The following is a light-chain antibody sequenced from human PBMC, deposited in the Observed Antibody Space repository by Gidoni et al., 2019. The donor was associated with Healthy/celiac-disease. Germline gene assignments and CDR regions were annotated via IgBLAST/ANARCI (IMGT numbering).Light chain of an antibody. CDR2: WAS. V-gene: IGKV4-1*01. CDR1: QSVLYSSNNKNY. Sequence: DIVMTQSPDALAVSLGERATINCKSSQSVLYSSNNKNYLAWYQQKPGQPPKLLIYWASTRESGVPDRFSGSGSGTDFTLTISSLQAEDVAVYYCQQYYSTPITFGQXTRLEI. CDR3: QQYYSTPIT. J-gene: IGKJ5*01.